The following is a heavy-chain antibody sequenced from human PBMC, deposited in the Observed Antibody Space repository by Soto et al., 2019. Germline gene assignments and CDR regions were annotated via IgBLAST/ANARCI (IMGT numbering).Heavy chain of an antibody. CDR1: GYTFTGYY. V-gene: IGHV1-2*02. CDR3: ARSPYSQNWFDP. J-gene: IGHJ5*02. D-gene: IGHD5-18*01. Sequence: ASMKVSCKASGYTFTGYYMHWVRQAPGQGREWMGWINPNSGGTNYAQKFQGRVTMTRDTSISTAYMELSRLRSDDTAVYYCARSPYSQNWFDPWGQGXLVTV. CDR2: INPNSGGT.